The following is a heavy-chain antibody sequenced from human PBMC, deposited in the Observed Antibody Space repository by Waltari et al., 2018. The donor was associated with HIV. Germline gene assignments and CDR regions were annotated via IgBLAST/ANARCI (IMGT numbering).Heavy chain of an antibody. CDR3: ARAGLRGLIQDFDI. Sequence: LQPKTEMGKPGASVRLSCRGLGFLLADNYIHWVRQGPRQRFEWMGIINAGDGDAHSDHKSRDRVTLIRDLFTGTLYLDVMRLRSDDTAVYFCARAGLRGLIQDFDIWGQGTKLIVSS. V-gene: IGHV1-46*01. CDR2: INAGDGDA. J-gene: IGHJ4*02. CDR1: GFLLADNY.